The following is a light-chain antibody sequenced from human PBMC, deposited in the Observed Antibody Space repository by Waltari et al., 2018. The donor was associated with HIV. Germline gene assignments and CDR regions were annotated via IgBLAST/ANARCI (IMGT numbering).Light chain of an antibody. CDR3: TSYTSRNTRV. CDR1: TSDVGGYKY. V-gene: IGLV2-14*01. Sequence: QSALTQPASASGSPGQSITISCNGTTSDVGGYKYVSWYQHHPAKAPKLVIYEVNNRPSGVSSRFSDSKTGNSASLTISELHAEDEADYYCTSYTSRNTRVFGTGTKVTVL. J-gene: IGLJ1*01. CDR2: EVN.